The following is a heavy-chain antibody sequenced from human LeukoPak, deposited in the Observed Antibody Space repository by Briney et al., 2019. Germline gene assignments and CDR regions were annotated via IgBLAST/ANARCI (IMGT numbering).Heavy chain of an antibody. CDR2: INSNSGGT. Sequence: ASVKVSCKASGYTFSDYYMHWVRQAPGQGLEWMGWINSNSGGTNYAQKFQGRVTMTRDTSISTTYMELSSLRSDDTAVYYCARGSGSYFPFDYWGQGTLVTVSS. J-gene: IGHJ4*02. CDR3: ARGSGSYFPFDY. D-gene: IGHD1-26*01. CDR1: GYTFSDYY. V-gene: IGHV1-2*02.